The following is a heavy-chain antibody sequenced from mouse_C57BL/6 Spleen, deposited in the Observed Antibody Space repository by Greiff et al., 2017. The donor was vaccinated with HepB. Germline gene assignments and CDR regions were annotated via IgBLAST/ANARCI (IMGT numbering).Heavy chain of an antibody. J-gene: IGHJ4*01. Sequence: QVQLQQPGAELVKPGASVKMSCKASGYTFTSYWITWVKQRPGQGLEWIGDIYPGSGSTNYNEKFKSKATLTVDTSSSTAYMQLSSLTSEDSAVYYCARYDGYQYYAMDYWGQGTSVTVSS. V-gene: IGHV1-55*01. D-gene: IGHD2-3*01. CDR1: GYTFTSYW. CDR2: IYPGSGST. CDR3: ARYDGYQYYAMDY.